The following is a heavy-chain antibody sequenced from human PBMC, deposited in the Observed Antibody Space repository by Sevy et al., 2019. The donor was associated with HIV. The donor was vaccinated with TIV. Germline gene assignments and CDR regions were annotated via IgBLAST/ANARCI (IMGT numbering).Heavy chain of an antibody. CDR1: GGTFSDYA. CDR3: ARFKYYGLETLYYFDY. D-gene: IGHD3-10*01. V-gene: IGHV1-69*06. CDR2: IIPIFGST. J-gene: IGHJ4*02. Sequence: ASVKVSCKASGGTFSDYAISWVRQAPGQGLEWMGGIIPIFGSTKYAQKFQDRVTITGDKSTSTVYMELSSLRSEDSAVYFCARFKYYGLETLYYFDYWGQGTLVTVSS.